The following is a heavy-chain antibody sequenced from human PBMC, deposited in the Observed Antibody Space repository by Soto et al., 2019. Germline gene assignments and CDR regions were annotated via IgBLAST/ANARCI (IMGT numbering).Heavy chain of an antibody. CDR3: ARGNYDREENHYYYYGMEV. Sequence: ASLKVSCNTSGYTFTSYGISWVRHTPGQGLEWMGWISAYNGNTNYAQKLQGRVTMTTDTSTSTAYMELRSLRSDDTAVYYCARGNYDREENHYYYYGMEVWGQGTTVTVSS. J-gene: IGHJ6*02. CDR2: ISAYNGNT. V-gene: IGHV1-18*01. D-gene: IGHD3-22*01. CDR1: GYTFTSYG.